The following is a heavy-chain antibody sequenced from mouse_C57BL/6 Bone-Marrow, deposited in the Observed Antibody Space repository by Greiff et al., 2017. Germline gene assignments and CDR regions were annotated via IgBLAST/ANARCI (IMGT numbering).Heavy chain of an antibody. CDR2: IGPENGDT. D-gene: IGHD2-1*01. CDR1: GFNIKDDY. Sequence: VQLQQSGAELVRPGASVKLSCTASGFNIKDDYMHWVKQRPEQGLEWIGWIGPENGDTEYASKFQGKATITADTSSNTAYLQLSSLTSEDTAVYYCTLCYGNSYAMDYWGQGTSVTVSS. CDR3: TLCYGNSYAMDY. V-gene: IGHV14-4*01. J-gene: IGHJ4*01.